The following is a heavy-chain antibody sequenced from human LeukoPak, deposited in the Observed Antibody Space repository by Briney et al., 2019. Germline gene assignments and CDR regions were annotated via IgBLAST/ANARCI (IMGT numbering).Heavy chain of an antibody. D-gene: IGHD1-26*01. CDR2: ISGDGRNI. CDR3: AREIIAATLDG. V-gene: IGHV3-74*01. CDR1: GFTFSSYW. Sequence: QTGGSLRLSCVASGFTFSSYWMHWVRQGPRKGLVWVSRISGDGRNINYADSVKGRFTISRDNSKNTLYLQMNSLTAEDTAVYYCAREIIAATLDGWGQGTLVIVSS. J-gene: IGHJ4*02.